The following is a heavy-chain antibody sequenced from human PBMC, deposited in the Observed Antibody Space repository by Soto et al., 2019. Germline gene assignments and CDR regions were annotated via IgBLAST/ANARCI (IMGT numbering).Heavy chain of an antibody. CDR1: GFTFSSYG. Sequence: GGSLRLSCAASGFTFSSYGMHWVRQAPGKGLEWVGRIRSKANSYATAYAASVKGRFTISRDDSKNTAYLQMNSLKTEDTAVYYCTRHYSGGSRYWFDYWGQGTLVTVSS. D-gene: IGHD2-15*01. CDR3: TRHYSGGSRYWFDY. V-gene: IGHV3-73*01. CDR2: IRSKANSYAT. J-gene: IGHJ4*02.